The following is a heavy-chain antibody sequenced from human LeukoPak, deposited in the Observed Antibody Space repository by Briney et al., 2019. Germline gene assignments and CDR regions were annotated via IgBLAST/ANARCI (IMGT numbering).Heavy chain of an antibody. Sequence: GGSLRLSCAASGFTFEDHGMSWVRHVPGKGLEWVSGINWNGGSTGYVDSVKGRFTISRDNAKNSLYLQMNSLRAEDTALYYCAAGDRNGWYFDYWGQGTLVTVSS. V-gene: IGHV3-20*04. J-gene: IGHJ4*02. D-gene: IGHD6-19*01. CDR3: AAGDRNGWYFDY. CDR1: GFTFEDHG. CDR2: INWNGGST.